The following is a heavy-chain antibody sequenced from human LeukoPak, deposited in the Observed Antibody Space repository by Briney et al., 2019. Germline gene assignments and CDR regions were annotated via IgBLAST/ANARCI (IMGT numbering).Heavy chain of an antibody. CDR2: INPSGGST. CDR3: ARCLRRSSGSYGSGY. V-gene: IGHV1-46*01. J-gene: IGHJ4*02. CDR1: GYTFTSYY. Sequence: ASVKVSCKASGYTFTSYYMHWVRQAPGRGLEWMGIINPSGGSTSYAQKFQGRVTMTRDTSTSTVYMELSSLRSEDTAVYYCARCLRRSSGSYGSGYWGQGTLVTVSS. D-gene: IGHD1-26*01.